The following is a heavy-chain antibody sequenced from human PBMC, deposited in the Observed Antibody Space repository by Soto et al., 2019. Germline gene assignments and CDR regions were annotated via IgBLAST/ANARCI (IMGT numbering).Heavy chain of an antibody. CDR1: GGSISSYY. CDR3: ARVGRYDFWSGYNYYGMDV. D-gene: IGHD3-3*01. Sequence: PSETLSLTCTVSGGSISSYYWSWIRQPAGKGLEWIGRIYTSGGTNYNPFLKSRVTMSVDTSKNQFSLKLSSVTAADTAVYYCARVGRYDFWSGYNYYGMDVWGQGTTVTVSS. CDR2: IYTSGGT. V-gene: IGHV4-4*07. J-gene: IGHJ6*02.